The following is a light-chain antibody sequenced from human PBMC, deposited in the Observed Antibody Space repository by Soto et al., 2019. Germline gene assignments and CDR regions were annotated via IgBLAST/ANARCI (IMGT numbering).Light chain of an antibody. V-gene: IGKV3D-20*02. CDR3: QQRSNWPPKIT. J-gene: IGKJ5*01. CDR1: HSVTSDY. Sequence: EIVLTQSPGTLSLSPGERATLSCRASHSVTSDYLAWYQQKPGQAPRLLIYGATKRATGIPDRFSGSGSGTDFTLTISRLEAEDFAVYYCQQRSNWPPKITFGQGTRLEIK. CDR2: GAT.